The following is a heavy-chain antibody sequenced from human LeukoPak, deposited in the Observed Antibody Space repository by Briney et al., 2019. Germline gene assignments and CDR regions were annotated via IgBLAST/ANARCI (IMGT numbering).Heavy chain of an antibody. Sequence: GESLKIPCKGSGYSFTSYWIGWVRQMPGKGLEWMGIIYPGDSDTRYSPSFQGQVTISADKSISTAYLQSSSLKASDPAMYYCARQAGYCSGGSCYLRRHAFDIWGQGIMVTVSS. J-gene: IGHJ3*02. CDR2: IYPGDSDT. D-gene: IGHD2-15*01. CDR3: ARQAGYCSGGSCYLRRHAFDI. V-gene: IGHV5-51*01. CDR1: GYSFTSYW.